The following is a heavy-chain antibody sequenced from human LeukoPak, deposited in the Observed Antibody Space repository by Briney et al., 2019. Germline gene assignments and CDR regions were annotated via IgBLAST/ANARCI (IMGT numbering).Heavy chain of an antibody. D-gene: IGHD3-10*01. CDR3: ARRSVIYGSGSWFGY. CDR1: GYTFTSYA. Sequence: ASVKVSCKASGYTFTSYAMNWVRQAPGQGLEWMGWINTKTGNPTYAQGFTGRFVFSLDTSVSTAYLQISSLKAEDTAVYYCARRSVIYGSGSWFGYWGQGTLVTVSS. CDR2: INTKTGNP. V-gene: IGHV7-4-1*02. J-gene: IGHJ4*02.